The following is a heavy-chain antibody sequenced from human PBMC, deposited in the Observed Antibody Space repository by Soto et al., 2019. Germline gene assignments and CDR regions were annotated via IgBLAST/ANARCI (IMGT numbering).Heavy chain of an antibody. CDR1: GFTFSSYA. D-gene: IGHD6-6*01. J-gene: IGHJ3*02. CDR2: INSDGSST. V-gene: IGHV3-74*01. Sequence: GGSLRLSCSASGFTFSSYAMHWVRQAPGKGLEWVSRINSDGSSTSYADSVKGRFTISRDNAKNTLYLQMNSLRAEDTAVYYCASTPAGQLVNLDIWGQGTMVTVSS. CDR3: ASTPAGQLVNLDI.